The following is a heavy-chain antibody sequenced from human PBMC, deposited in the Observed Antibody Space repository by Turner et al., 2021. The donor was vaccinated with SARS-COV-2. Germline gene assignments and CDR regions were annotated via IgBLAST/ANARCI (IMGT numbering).Heavy chain of an antibody. D-gene: IGHD5-12*01. J-gene: IGHJ4*02. Sequence: QVQLVQSGAEVKKPGASVKVSCKASGYTFTDYYMHWVRQAPGQGLEWMGWINPNSGGTNYAQKLQGRVTMTTDTSTSTAYMELRSLRSDDTAVYYCARDDPDIVATITIYWGQGTLVTVSS. V-gene: IGHV1-2*02. CDR1: GYTFTDYY. CDR2: INPNSGGT. CDR3: ARDDPDIVATITIY.